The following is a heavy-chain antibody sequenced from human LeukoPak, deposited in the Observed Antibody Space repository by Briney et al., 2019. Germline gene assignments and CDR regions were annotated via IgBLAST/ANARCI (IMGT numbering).Heavy chain of an antibody. V-gene: IGHV3-7*01. CDR2: IKQDGSEK. J-gene: IGHJ4*02. CDR1: GFAFSSYW. Sequence: GGSLRLSCAASGFAFSSYWMSWVRQAPGKGLEWVANIKQDGSEKYYVDSVKGRFTISGDNAKNSLYLQMNSLRAEDTSVYYCARATYYYDSSDYYPLGYWGQGTLVTVSS. CDR3: ARATYYYDSSDYYPLGY. D-gene: IGHD3-22*01.